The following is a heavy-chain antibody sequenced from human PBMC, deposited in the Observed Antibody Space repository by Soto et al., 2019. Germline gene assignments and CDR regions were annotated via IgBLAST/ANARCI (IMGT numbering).Heavy chain of an antibody. J-gene: IGHJ6*02. V-gene: IGHV1-3*01. CDR3: ARDPNDSSAYYHHYYYGMDV. CDR1: GYTFTSYG. CDR2: INAGNGNT. D-gene: IGHD3-22*01. Sequence: QIQLMQSGAEVKKPGASVKVSCKASGYTFTSYGIHWVRQAPGQRLEWTGWINAGNGNTKYSEKFQGRVTITRDTAASTAYLELSSLRSEDTAVYYCARDPNDSSAYYHHYYYGMDVGGQGTTVTFSS.